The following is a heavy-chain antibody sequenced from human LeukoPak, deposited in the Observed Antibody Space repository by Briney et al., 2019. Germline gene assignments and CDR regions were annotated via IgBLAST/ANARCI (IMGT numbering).Heavy chain of an antibody. CDR3: ARPPGGALGDY. CDR2: IYGGGNT. J-gene: IGHJ4*02. D-gene: IGHD1-26*01. Sequence: GGSLRLSCEASGLTVSNNYMSWVRQGPGKGLDWVSVIYGGGNTYYADSVRGRFTISRDNSKNTLYLQMNNLRAEDPAVYYCARPPGGALGDYWGQGILVTVSS. V-gene: IGHV3-53*01. CDR1: GLTVSNNY.